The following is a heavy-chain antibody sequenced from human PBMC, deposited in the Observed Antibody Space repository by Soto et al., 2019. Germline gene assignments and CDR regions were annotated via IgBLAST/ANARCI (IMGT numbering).Heavy chain of an antibody. D-gene: IGHD2-15*01. Sequence: QVQLVESGGGVVQPGGSVRLSCTASGFTLGAYVMHWVRQAQGKGPGWVAAISADGRDLFYAASVEGRFTISRDNSKNTLFLQMNSLTSEDTSVYSCAKSVPDPACRGGGCHRTFDYWGQGTLVTVSS. CDR1: GFTLGAYV. J-gene: IGHJ4*02. CDR2: ISADGRDL. V-gene: IGHV3-30*18. CDR3: AKSVPDPACRGGGCHRTFDY.